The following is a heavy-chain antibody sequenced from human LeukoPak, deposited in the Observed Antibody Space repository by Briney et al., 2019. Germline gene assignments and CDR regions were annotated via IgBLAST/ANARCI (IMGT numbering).Heavy chain of an antibody. J-gene: IGHJ5*02. CDR3: AKYMSSGS. CDR1: GFTFSNCA. V-gene: IGHV3-23*01. D-gene: IGHD6-19*01. Sequence: GVSLRLSCAASGFTFSNCAMSGVRQATGKGLEGVSGVSGSGDSTYYADSVKGRFTISRDNSNNTLYLLMNSLRAEDTALYYCAKYMSSGSWGQGTLVTVSS. CDR2: VSGSGDST.